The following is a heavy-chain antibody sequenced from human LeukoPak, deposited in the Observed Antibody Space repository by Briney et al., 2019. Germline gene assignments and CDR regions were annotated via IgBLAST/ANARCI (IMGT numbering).Heavy chain of an antibody. J-gene: IGHJ6*04. CDR1: GFTVSSNY. V-gene: IGHV3-53*01. D-gene: IGHD6-19*01. CDR2: IYSGGST. CDR3: ARAVEYYYYGMDV. Sequence: GGSLRLSCAASGFTVSSNYMSWVRQAPGKGLEWVAVIYSGGSTYYAESVKGRFTISRDNSKNTLYLQMNSLRAEDTAVYYCARAVEYYYYGMDVWGKGTTVTVSS.